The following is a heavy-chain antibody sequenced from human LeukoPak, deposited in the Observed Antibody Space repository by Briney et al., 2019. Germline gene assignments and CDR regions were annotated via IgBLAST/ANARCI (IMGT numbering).Heavy chain of an antibody. CDR2: IIYSGGAT. D-gene: IGHD3-22*01. CDR1: GFTFSRSA. Sequence: GGSLRLSCAAPGFTFSRSAMTWVRQGPGTGLEFVASIIYSGGATYYADSVKGRFTISRDNSKNTLYLQMNSLRAEDTALYYCAKDGLYYDGSEHVYYFDSWGQGTLATVSS. J-gene: IGHJ4*02. CDR3: AKDGLYYDGSEHVYYFDS. V-gene: IGHV3-23*01.